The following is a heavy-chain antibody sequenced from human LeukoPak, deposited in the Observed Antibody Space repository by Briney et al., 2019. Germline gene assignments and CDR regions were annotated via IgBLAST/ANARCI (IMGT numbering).Heavy chain of an antibody. J-gene: IGHJ3*02. CDR2: IQSDASRK. Sequence: GGSMRLSCAASGFTFSSYGMHWVRQAPGKGLEWVTFIQSDASRKDYADSVKGRFAISRDSSKNTVYLQMNSLRADDTAVYYCARDEWGDAFDIWGQGTMVTVFS. D-gene: IGHD1-26*01. V-gene: IGHV3-30*02. CDR3: ARDEWGDAFDI. CDR1: GFTFSSYG.